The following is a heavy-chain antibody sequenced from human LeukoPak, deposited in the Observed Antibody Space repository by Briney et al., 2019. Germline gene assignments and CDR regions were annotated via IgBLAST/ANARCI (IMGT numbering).Heavy chain of an antibody. CDR1: GYTFTSYY. J-gene: IGHJ6*02. CDR2: INTSGGST. CDR3: AREVAYCSSTSCYYYYGMDV. D-gene: IGHD2-2*01. V-gene: IGHV1-46*01. Sequence: ASVKVSCKASGYTFTSYYMHWVRQAPGQGLEWMGIINTSGGSTSYAQKFRGRVTMTRDTSTSTVYMELSSLRSEDTAVYYCAREVAYCSSTSCYYYYGMDVWGQGTTVTVSS.